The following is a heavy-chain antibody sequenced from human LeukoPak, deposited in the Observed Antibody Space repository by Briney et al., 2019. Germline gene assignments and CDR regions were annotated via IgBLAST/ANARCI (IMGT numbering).Heavy chain of an antibody. D-gene: IGHD2-2*01. CDR1: GFTFSSYS. CDR3: ARVGRYCSSTSCYLGVVDV. Sequence: GGSLRLSCAASGFTFSSYSMNWVRQAPGKGLVWVSRINSDGSSTSYADSVKGRFTISRDNAKNTLYLQMNSLRAEDTAVYYCARVGRYCSSTSCYLGVVDVWGKGTTVTVSS. CDR2: INSDGSST. V-gene: IGHV3-74*01. J-gene: IGHJ6*04.